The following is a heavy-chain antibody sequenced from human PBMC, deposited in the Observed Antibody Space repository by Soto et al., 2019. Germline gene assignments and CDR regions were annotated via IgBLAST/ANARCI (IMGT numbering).Heavy chain of an antibody. CDR3: TRDASRDSSARGWFDP. Sequence: AVGSLRLSCAASGFTFRSFTMNWVRQAPGKGLEWVSTISSNSAYIYYTDALRGRLTISRDNAKNSLHLQMNSLRAEDTAVYYCTRDASRDSSARGWFDPWGPGTLVTVSS. V-gene: IGHV3-21*01. J-gene: IGHJ5*02. CDR1: GFTFRSFT. CDR2: ISSNSAYI. D-gene: IGHD6-13*01.